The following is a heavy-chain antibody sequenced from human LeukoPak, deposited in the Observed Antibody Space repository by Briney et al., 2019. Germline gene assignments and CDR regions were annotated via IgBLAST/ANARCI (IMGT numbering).Heavy chain of an antibody. D-gene: IGHD1-26*01. J-gene: IGHJ6*02. V-gene: IGHV5-51*01. CDR2: IYPADSDT. Sequence: GESLKISCKGSGYSFTSYWIGWVRQMPGKGLEWMGIIYPADSDTRYSPSFQGQVTISADKSISTAYLQWSSLKASDTAMYYCTSGSYYGYQPYYYYYYGMDVWGQGTTVTVSS. CDR1: GYSFTSYW. CDR3: TSGSYYGYQPYYYYYYGMDV.